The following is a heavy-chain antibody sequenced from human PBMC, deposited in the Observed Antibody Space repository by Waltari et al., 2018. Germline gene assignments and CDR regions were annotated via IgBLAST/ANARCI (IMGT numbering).Heavy chain of an antibody. CDR1: GYTLTDYS. CDR3: ARDSRAARPDFRGAFDI. V-gene: IGHV1-69-2*01. D-gene: IGHD6-6*01. Sequence: EVQLVQSGAEVKKPGGTVKISCKVSGYTLTDYSMHWVQKAPGKGLEWIGLVDPEDGETIYAEKFQGRVTITADTSTDTAYMELSSLRSEDTAVYYCARDSRAARPDFRGAFDIWGQGTMVTVSS. CDR2: VDPEDGET. J-gene: IGHJ3*02.